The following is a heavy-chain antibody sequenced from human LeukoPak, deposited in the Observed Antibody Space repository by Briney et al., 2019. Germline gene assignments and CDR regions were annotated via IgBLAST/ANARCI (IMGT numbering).Heavy chain of an antibody. CDR2: IYHSGST. J-gene: IGHJ4*02. Sequence: SETLSLTCTVSGYSISSGYYWGWTRQPPGKGLEWIGSIYHSGSTYYSPSLKSRVTISVDTSKNQFSLKLSSVTAADTAVYYCAGCRITGTRPFDYWGQGTLVTVSS. D-gene: IGHD1-7*01. CDR3: AGCRITGTRPFDY. CDR1: GYSISSGYY. V-gene: IGHV4-38-2*02.